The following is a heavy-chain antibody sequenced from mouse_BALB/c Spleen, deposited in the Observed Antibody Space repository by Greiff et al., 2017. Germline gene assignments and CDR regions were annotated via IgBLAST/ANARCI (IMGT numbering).Heavy chain of an antibody. V-gene: IGHV5-6*02. CDR1: GFTFSSYG. CDR2: ISSGGSYT. J-gene: IGHJ4*01. Sequence: EVMLVESGGDLVKPGGSLKLSCAASGFTFSSYGMSWVRQTPDKRLEWVATISSGGSYTYYPDSVKGRFTISRDNAKNTLYLQMSSLKSEDTAMYYCARDMNAMDYWGQGTSVTVAS. CDR3: ARDMNAMDY. D-gene: IGHD2-3*01.